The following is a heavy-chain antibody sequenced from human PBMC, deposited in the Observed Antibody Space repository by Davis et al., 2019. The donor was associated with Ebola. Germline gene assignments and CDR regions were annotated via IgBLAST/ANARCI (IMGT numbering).Heavy chain of an antibody. J-gene: IGHJ5*02. CDR3: ARSPYYYGSGRYWFDP. Sequence: SETLSLTCPVSGGSISSYYWSWIRQPPGKGLEWIGYIYYSGSTNYNPSLKSRVTISVDTSKNQFSLKLSSVTAADTAAYYCARSPYYYGSGRYWFDPWGQGTLVTVSS. V-gene: IGHV4-59*12. D-gene: IGHD3-10*01. CDR1: GGSISSYY. CDR2: IYYSGST.